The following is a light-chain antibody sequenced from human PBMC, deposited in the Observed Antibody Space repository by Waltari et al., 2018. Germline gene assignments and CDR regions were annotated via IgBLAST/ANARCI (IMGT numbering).Light chain of an antibody. Sequence: QAVVTQEPSLTVSQGGKVTLTCASSTVPVTRGHYPYWFQQKPGQAPRTLIYATSNNHSWTPVRFSGSLLGGKAALTLSGAQPEDEADYYCLISFGGAEEIFGGGTKLTVL. CDR1: TVPVTRGHY. CDR2: ATS. CDR3: LISFGGAEEI. J-gene: IGLJ2*01. V-gene: IGLV7-46*01.